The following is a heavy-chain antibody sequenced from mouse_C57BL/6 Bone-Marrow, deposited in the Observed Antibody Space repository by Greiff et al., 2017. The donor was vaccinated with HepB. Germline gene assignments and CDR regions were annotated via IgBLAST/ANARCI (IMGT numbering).Heavy chain of an antibody. V-gene: IGHV5-9*01. Sequence: EVMLVESGGGLVKPGGSLKLSCAASGFTFSSYTMSWVRQTPEKRLEWVATISGGGGNTYYPDSVKGRFTISRDNAKNTLYLQMSSLRSEDTALYYCASHYGKHYYAMDYWGQGTSVTVSS. CDR3: ASHYGKHYYAMDY. CDR2: ISGGGGNT. J-gene: IGHJ4*01. D-gene: IGHD2-1*01. CDR1: GFTFSSYT.